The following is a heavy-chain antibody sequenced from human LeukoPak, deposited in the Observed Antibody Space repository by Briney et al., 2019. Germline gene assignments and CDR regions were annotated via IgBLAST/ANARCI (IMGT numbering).Heavy chain of an antibody. V-gene: IGHV3-23*01. J-gene: IGHJ4*02. CDR2: ISGSGGST. Sequence: PGGSLRLSCAASGFTFSDYYMSWIRQAPGKGLEWVSAISGSGGSTYYADSVKGRFTISRDNSKNTLYLQMNSLRAEDTAVYYCAKAGGIAARRGYFDYWGQGTLVTVSS. CDR3: AKAGGIAARRGYFDY. D-gene: IGHD6-6*01. CDR1: GFTFSDYY.